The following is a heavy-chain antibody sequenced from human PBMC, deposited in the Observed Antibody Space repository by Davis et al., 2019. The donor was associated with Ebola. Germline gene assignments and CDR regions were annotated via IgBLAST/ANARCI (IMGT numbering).Heavy chain of an antibody. CDR3: ARLDYDFWRGYYAENWFDP. D-gene: IGHD3-3*01. V-gene: IGHV4-59*01. J-gene: IGHJ5*02. Sequence: MPSETLSLTCTVSGGSISSYYWSWIRQPPGKGLEWIGYIYYSGSTNYNPSLKSRVPISVDTSKNQFSLKLSSVTAADTAVYYCARLDYDFWRGYYAENWFDPWGQGTLVTVSS. CDR1: GGSISSYY. CDR2: IYYSGST.